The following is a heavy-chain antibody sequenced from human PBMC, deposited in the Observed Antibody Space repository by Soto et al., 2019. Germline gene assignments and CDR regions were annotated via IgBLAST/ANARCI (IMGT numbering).Heavy chain of an antibody. Sequence: PGGSLRLSCAASGFTFSSYGMHWVRQAPGKGLEWVAVIWYDGSNKYYADSVKGRFTISRDNSKNTLYLQMNSLRAEDTAVYYCARLSRITIFGVVINYYGMDVWGQGTTVTVSS. V-gene: IGHV3-33*01. D-gene: IGHD3-3*01. CDR1: GFTFSSYG. CDR2: IWYDGSNK. CDR3: ARLSRITIFGVVINYYGMDV. J-gene: IGHJ6*02.